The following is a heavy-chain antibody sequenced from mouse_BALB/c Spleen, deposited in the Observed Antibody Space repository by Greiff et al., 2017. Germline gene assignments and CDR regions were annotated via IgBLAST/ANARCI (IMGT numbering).Heavy chain of an antibody. CDR2: INPSTGYT. J-gene: IGHJ2*01. D-gene: IGHD1-2*01. CDR1: GYTFTSYW. Sequence: QVQLQQSGAELAKPGASVKMSCKASGYTFTSYWMHWVKQRPGQGLEWIGYINPSTGYTEYNQKFKDKATLTADKSSSTAYMQLSSLTSEDSAVYYCAKFITTAQFAYWGQGTTLTVSS. V-gene: IGHV1-7*01. CDR3: AKFITTAQFAY.